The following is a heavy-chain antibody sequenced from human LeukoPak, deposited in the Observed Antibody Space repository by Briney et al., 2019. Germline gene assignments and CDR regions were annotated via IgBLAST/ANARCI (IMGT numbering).Heavy chain of an antibody. CDR1: GGSFSGYY. CDR3: ARVLRPRYKIDP. D-gene: IGHD1-14*01. J-gene: IGHJ5*02. Sequence: NTSETLSLTCAVYGGSFSGYYWSWIRQPPGKGLEWIGEINHSGSTNYNPSLKSRVTISVDTSKNQFSLKLSSVTAADTAVYYCARVLRPRYKIDPWGQGTLVTVSS. V-gene: IGHV4-34*01. CDR2: INHSGST.